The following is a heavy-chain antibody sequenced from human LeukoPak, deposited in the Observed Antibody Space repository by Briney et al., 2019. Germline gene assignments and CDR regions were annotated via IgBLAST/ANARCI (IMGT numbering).Heavy chain of an antibody. CDR3: ANSGGITMVRGALGDY. D-gene: IGHD3-10*01. CDR2: ISGSGGST. Sequence: GGSLRLSCAASGFTFSSYAMSWVRQAPGKGLEWVSAISGSGGSTYYADSVKGRFTISRDNSKNTLYLQMNSLRAEDTAVYYCANSGGITMVRGALGDYWGQGTLVTVSS. J-gene: IGHJ4*02. V-gene: IGHV3-23*01. CDR1: GFTFSSYA.